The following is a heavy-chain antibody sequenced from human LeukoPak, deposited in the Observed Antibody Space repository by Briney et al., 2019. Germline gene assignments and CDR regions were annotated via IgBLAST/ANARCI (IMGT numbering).Heavy chain of an antibody. CDR2: IYSGGNT. Sequence: PGGSLRLSCSASGFTVSGNYMNWVRQAPGQGLEWVSVIYSGGNTYYADSVKGRFTISRDNSKNTLYLQMNSLRAEDTAVYYCARAIPGGSAIDYWGQGTLVTVSS. CDR3: ARAIPGGSAIDY. D-gene: IGHD3-16*01. CDR1: GFTVSGNY. V-gene: IGHV3-66*01. J-gene: IGHJ4*02.